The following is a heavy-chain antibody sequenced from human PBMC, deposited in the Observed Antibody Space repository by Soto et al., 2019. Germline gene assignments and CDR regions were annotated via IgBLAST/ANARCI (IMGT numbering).Heavy chain of an antibody. CDR2: IYYSGST. V-gene: IGHV4-39*01. J-gene: IGHJ4*02. Sequence: SETLSLTCTVSGGSISSSSYYWGWIRQPPGKGLEWIGSIYYSGSTYYNPSLKSRVTISVDTSKNQFSLKLSSVTAADTAVYYCARQPTYYYGSGSEYYFDYWGQGTLVTVSS. D-gene: IGHD3-10*01. CDR1: GGSISSSSYY. CDR3: ARQPTYYYGSGSEYYFDY.